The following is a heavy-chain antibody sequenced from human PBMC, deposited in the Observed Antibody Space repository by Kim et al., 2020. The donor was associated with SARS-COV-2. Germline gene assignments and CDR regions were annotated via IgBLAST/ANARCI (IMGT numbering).Heavy chain of an antibody. Sequence: GRLTISRDNSKNSLYLPMNSLRAEDTAVYYCARDRRYYDILTGYYSGMDVWGQGTTVTVSS. CDR3: ARDRRYYDILTGYYSGMDV. J-gene: IGHJ6*02. V-gene: IGHV3-53*01. D-gene: IGHD3-9*01.